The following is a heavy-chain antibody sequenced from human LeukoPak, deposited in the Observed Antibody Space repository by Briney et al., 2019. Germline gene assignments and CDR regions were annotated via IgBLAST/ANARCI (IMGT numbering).Heavy chain of an antibody. CDR1: GFTFSSYG. CDR2: ISYDGSNK. D-gene: IGHD6-13*01. J-gene: IGHJ3*02. CDR3: AKERGSSWSSDAFDI. Sequence: GGSLRLSCAASGFTFSSYGMHWVRQAPGKGLEWVAVISYDGSNKYYADSVKGRFTISRDNSKNTLYLQMNSLRAEDTAVYYCAKERGSSWSSDAFDIWGQGTMVTVSS. V-gene: IGHV3-30*18.